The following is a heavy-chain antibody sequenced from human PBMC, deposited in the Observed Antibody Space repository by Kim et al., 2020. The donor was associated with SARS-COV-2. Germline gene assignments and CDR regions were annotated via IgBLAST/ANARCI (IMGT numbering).Heavy chain of an antibody. Sequence: SETLSLTCTVSGGSISSSSYYWGWIRQPPGKGLEWIGSIYYSGSTYYNPSLKSRGTISVDTSKKHFSRKLSLVTAADTAVYYCASHRLRYFDWTAIDYWGQGTLVTVSS. J-gene: IGHJ4*02. CDR2: IYYSGST. CDR3: ASHRLRYFDWTAIDY. D-gene: IGHD3-9*01. CDR1: GGSISSSSYY. V-gene: IGHV4-39*02.